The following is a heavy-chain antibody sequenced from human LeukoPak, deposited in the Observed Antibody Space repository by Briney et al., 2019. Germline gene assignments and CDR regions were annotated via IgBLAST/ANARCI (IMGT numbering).Heavy chain of an antibody. J-gene: IGHJ4*02. CDR2: ISPSGGST. D-gene: IGHD1-26*01. CDR1: GYTFTSYY. CDR3: ASGTLGATY. V-gene: IGHV1-46*01. Sequence: ASVKVSCKASGYTFTSYYMHWVRQAPGQGLEWMGIISPSGGSTTYAQKFQGRVTMTRDTSTSTVYMDLSSLRSEGTAVYYCASGTLGATYWGQGTLVTVSS.